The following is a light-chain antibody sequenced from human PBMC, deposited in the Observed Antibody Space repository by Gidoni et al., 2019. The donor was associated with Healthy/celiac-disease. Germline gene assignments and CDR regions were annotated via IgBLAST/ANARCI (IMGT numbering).Light chain of an antibody. CDR3: QQRSNWPPIP. CDR2: DAS. V-gene: IGKV3-11*01. CDR1: QSVSSY. J-gene: IGKJ5*01. Sequence: IVLTQSPATLSLSPGERATLSCRASQSVSSYLAWYQQKPGQAPRLLIYDASNRATRIPARFSGSGSGTDFTLTIRSLEPEDFAVYYCQQRSNWPPIPFGQGTRLEIK.